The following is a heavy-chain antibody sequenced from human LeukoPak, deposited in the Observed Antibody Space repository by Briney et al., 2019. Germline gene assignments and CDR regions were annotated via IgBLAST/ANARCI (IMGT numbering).Heavy chain of an antibody. D-gene: IGHD6-13*01. Sequence: VKVSCKASGGTFSSYTISWVRQAPGQGLEWMGRIIPILGIANYAQKFQGRVTITADKSTSTAYMELSSLRSEDTAVYYCARAPTAYSSRRSHYYMDVWGKGTTVTVSS. CDR2: IIPILGIA. CDR3: ARAPTAYSSRRSHYYMDV. J-gene: IGHJ6*03. CDR1: GGTFSSYT. V-gene: IGHV1-69*02.